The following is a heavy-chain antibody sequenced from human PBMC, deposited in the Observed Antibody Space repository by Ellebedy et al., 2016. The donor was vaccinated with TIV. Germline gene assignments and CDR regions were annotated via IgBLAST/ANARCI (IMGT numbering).Heavy chain of an antibody. V-gene: IGHV3-43*02. CDR1: GFTFNSYA. Sequence: PGGSLRLSCAASGFTFNSYAISWVRQGPGKGLESVALITRDGTTISYGDSVRGRFTISRDNSENSVYLQMHGLTTGDTALYYCAKGLGLDPWGRGTLVTVSS. CDR3: AKGLGLDP. CDR2: ITRDGTTI. D-gene: IGHD3-16*01. J-gene: IGHJ5*02.